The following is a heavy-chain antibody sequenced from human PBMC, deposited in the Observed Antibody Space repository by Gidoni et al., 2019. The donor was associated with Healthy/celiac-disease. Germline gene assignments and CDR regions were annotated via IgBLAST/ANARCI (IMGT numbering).Heavy chain of an antibody. CDR1: GFTFSSYA. Sequence: EVQLLESGGGLVQPGGSLRLSCAASGFTFSSYAITWVRQAPGKGLEWVSAISGSGGSTYYADSVKGRFTISRDNSKNTLYLQMNSLRAEDTAVYYCAKDRVVVTAIGYYYYYGMDVWGQGTTVTVSS. J-gene: IGHJ6*02. D-gene: IGHD2-21*02. CDR2: ISGSGGST. CDR3: AKDRVVVTAIGYYYYYGMDV. V-gene: IGHV3-23*01.